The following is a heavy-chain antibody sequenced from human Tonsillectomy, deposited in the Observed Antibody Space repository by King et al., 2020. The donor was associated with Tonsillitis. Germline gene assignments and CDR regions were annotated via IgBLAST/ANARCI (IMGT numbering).Heavy chain of an antibody. J-gene: IGHJ1*01. D-gene: IGHD3-9*01. V-gene: IGHV3-9*01. CDR2: ISWNSGYI. CDR1: GFTFDDYA. CDR3: AKDTSTRLLIMYFQH. Sequence: VQLVESGGGLVQPGRSLRLSCAASGFTFDDYAMHWVRQAPGKGLEWVSGISWNSGYIVYADSVQGRFTIYRDHAKNSLYLQMNSLRAEDTALYYCAKDTSTRLLIMYFQHGGQGPVVTVPS.